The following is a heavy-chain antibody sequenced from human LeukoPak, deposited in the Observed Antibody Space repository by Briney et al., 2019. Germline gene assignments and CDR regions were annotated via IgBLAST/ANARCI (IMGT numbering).Heavy chain of an antibody. CDR2: INSDGSST. J-gene: IGHJ4*02. Sequence: GSLRLSCVASGFTFSSFGMHWVRQAPGKGLVWVSRINSDGSSTSYADSVKGRFTISRDNAKNTLYLQMNSLRAEDTAVYYCARDPVNYYDSSGSGFCDYWGQGTLVTVSS. CDR3: ARDPVNYYDSSGSGFCDY. V-gene: IGHV3-74*01. CDR1: GFTFSSFG. D-gene: IGHD3-22*01.